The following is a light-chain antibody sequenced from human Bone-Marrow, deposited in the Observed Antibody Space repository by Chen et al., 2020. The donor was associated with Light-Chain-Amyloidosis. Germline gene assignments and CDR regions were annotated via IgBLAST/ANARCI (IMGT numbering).Light chain of an antibody. Sequence: QSARTQPASVSGSPGHSITISCTGTSSDVGGYNYVSWYQQHPGKAPKLMIYDVSNRPSGVSTRCSGSKAGNTASLTISGLQAEDEADSCCSSYTSSSTLEVFGGGTKLTVL. CDR1: SSDVGGYNY. J-gene: IGLJ2*01. CDR3: SSYTSSSTLEV. V-gene: IGLV2-14*03. CDR2: DVS.